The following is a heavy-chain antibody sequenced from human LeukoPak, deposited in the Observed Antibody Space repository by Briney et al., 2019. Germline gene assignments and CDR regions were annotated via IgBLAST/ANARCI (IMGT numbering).Heavy chain of an antibody. J-gene: IGHJ4*02. CDR2: MNPNSGNT. V-gene: IGHV1-8*01. Sequence: ASVKVSCKASGYTFTSYGINWVRQATGQGLEWMGWMNPNSGNTGYAQKFQGRVTMTRNTSTSTAYMELSSLRSEDTAVYYCARGQVTGGYFDYWGQGTLVTVSS. CDR3: ARGQVTGGYFDY. CDR1: GYTFTSYG. D-gene: IGHD2-8*02.